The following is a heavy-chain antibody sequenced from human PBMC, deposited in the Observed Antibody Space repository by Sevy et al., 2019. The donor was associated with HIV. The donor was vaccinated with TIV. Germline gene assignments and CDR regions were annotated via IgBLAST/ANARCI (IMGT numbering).Heavy chain of an antibody. CDR1: GFTFSSYW. V-gene: IGHV3-7*01. CDR2: IKQDGSEK. J-gene: IGHJ4*02. CDR3: ARAEAGTYCGGDCYPYYFDY. Sequence: GGSLRLSCAASGFTFSSYWMSWVRQAPGKGLEWVANIKQDGSEKYDVDSVKGRFTISRDNAKNSLYLQMNSLRAEDTAVYYCARAEAGTYCGGDCYPYYFDYWGQGTLVTVSS. D-gene: IGHD2-21*02.